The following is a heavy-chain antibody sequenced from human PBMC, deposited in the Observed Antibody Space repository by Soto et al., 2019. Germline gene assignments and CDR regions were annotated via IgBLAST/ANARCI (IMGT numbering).Heavy chain of an antibody. V-gene: IGHV1-18*01. CDR3: ARDQTKWLTDAFDI. CDR1: GYTFISYG. J-gene: IGHJ3*02. CDR2: ISPYNGNT. D-gene: IGHD5-12*01. Sequence: HVQLVQSGAEVKKPGASLKVSCKASGYTFISYGVSWVRHAPGQGLEWLGWISPYNGNTNYAQKFQSRSTMTTDTSTSIVYMDLRSLRTDDTAVYYCARDQTKWLTDAFDIWGQGTMVVVSS.